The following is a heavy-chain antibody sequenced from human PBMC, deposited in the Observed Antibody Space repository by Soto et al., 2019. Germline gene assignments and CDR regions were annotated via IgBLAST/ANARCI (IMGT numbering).Heavy chain of an antibody. CDR2: IDPSDSYT. V-gene: IGHV5-10-1*01. Sequence: GEPLKISCKGSEYSFTSYWISWVRQMPGKGLEWMGRIDPSDSYTNYSPSFQGHVTISADKSISTAYLQWSSLKASDTAMYYCARLAIFGVDNYYYGMDVWRQGTTVTVSS. D-gene: IGHD3-3*01. J-gene: IGHJ6*02. CDR1: EYSFTSYW. CDR3: ARLAIFGVDNYYYGMDV.